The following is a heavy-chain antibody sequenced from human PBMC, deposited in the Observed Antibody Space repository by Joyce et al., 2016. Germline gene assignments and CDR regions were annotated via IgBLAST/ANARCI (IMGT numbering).Heavy chain of an antibody. V-gene: IGHV1-46*01. CDR1: GYTFTTYS. CDR3: AGAGGGDYLP. CDR2: INTSGGTT. Sequence: QVQLVQSGAEVKKPGASVKLSCKTSGYTFTTYSIHWLRQAPGQRPEWMGMINTSGGTTNFAQKFQGRLAMTRDTSTSTVYMELSSLGSEDTAGYYCAGAGGGDYLPWAQGTQVTVSS. J-gene: IGHJ5*02. D-gene: IGHD4-17*01.